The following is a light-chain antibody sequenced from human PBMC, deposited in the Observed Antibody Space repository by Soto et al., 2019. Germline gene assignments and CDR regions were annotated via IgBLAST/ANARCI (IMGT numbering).Light chain of an antibody. Sequence: IGMTRAPATMSVSPGERVTLSFTTSQSVNTHVAWYQQKPGQAPRLLLYGASTRATGIPARFSGSGGGTVFTLTISSVQSEDFAFYYCQQYKNWPLFGQGTRLEI. CDR3: QQYKNWPL. V-gene: IGKV3-15*01. CDR2: GAS. CDR1: QSVNTH. J-gene: IGKJ5*01.